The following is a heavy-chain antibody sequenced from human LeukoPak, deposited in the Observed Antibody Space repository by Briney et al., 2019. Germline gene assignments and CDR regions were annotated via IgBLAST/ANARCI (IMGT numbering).Heavy chain of an antibody. CDR1: GFAFSSFP. J-gene: IGHJ4*02. CDR3: ARTGDTSGYYYHYDY. Sequence: GGSLRLSCPASGFAFSSFPMSWVRQAPGKGLGWVSASSGSGGAPYYADSVRGRSTNSRDNSKNTLYLQMNSLRAEDTAIYYCARTGDTSGYYYHYDYWGQRTLGTASS. CDR2: SSGSGGAP. V-gene: IGHV3-23*01. D-gene: IGHD3-22*01.